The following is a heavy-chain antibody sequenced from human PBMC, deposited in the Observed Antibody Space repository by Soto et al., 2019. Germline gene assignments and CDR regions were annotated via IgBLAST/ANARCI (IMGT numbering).Heavy chain of an antibody. CDR3: ARQTSAWDY. J-gene: IGHJ4*02. Sequence: QVQLQESGPGLVKPSGTLSLACAVSGDSISSSHWWRWVRQPPGKGLEWIGDIYHSGSTSYNPSLKSRVTISLDKAKNQFSLRLSSVNAADTAVYYCARQTSAWDYWGQGTLVTVAS. CDR2: IYHSGST. D-gene: IGHD6-19*01. V-gene: IGHV4-4*02. CDR1: GDSISSSHW.